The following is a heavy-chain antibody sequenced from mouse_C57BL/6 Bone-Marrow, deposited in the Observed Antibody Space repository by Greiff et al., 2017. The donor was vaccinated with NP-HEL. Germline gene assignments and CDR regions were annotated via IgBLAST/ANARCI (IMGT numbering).Heavy chain of an antibody. Sequence: QVQLQQSGAELARPGASVKLSCKASGYTFTSYGISWVKQRTGQGLEWIGEIYPRSGNTYYNEKFKGKATLTADKSSSAAYMELRSLTSEDSAVYFCARGSSYAMDYWGQGTSVTVSS. D-gene: IGHD1-1*01. CDR1: GYTFTSYG. J-gene: IGHJ4*01. CDR3: ARGSSYAMDY. V-gene: IGHV1-81*01. CDR2: IYPRSGNT.